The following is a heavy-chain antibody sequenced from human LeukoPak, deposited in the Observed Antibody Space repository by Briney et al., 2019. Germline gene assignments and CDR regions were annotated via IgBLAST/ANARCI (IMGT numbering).Heavy chain of an antibody. J-gene: IGHJ6*04. Sequence: SGGSLRLSCAASGFTFSNAWMSWVRQAPGKGLEWVGRIKSKTDGGTTDYAAPVKGRFTISRDDSKNTLYLQMNSLKTEDTAVYYCTTENPAGYYYDMDVWGKGTTVTVSS. CDR3: TTENPAGYYYDMDV. V-gene: IGHV3-15*01. CDR2: IKSKTDGGTT. CDR1: GFTFSNAW.